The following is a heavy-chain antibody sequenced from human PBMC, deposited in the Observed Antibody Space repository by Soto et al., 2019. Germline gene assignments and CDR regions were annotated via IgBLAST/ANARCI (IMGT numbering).Heavy chain of an antibody. D-gene: IGHD5-12*01. V-gene: IGHV4-4*02. CDR1: GGSISSSNW. Sequence: QVQLQESGPGLVKPSGTLSLTCAVSGGSISSSNWWSWVRQPPGKGLEWIGEIYHSGSTNYNPSLMRRVXXXVXXSKNQFSLKLSSVTAADTAVYYCARDFGYRGYGDYWGQGTLVTVSS. CDR3: ARDFGYRGYGDY. J-gene: IGHJ4*02. CDR2: IYHSGST.